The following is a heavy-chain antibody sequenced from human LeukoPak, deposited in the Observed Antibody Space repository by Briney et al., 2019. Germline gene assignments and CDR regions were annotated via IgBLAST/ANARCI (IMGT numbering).Heavy chain of an antibody. CDR1: GFTFSAYG. D-gene: IGHD5-24*01. J-gene: IGHJ4*02. V-gene: IGHV3-33*01. Sequence: GRSLRLSCAASGFTFSAYGMEWVRQAPFKGLEWVAAIWSDASNKYYADSVKGRFTISRDNSKNTLYLQMNSLRDGDTAVYYCARGAETATLPDYWGQGALVTVS. CDR2: IWSDASNK. CDR3: ARGAETATLPDY.